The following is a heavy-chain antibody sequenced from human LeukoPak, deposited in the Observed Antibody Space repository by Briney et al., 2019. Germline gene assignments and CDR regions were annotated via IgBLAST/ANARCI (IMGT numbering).Heavy chain of an antibody. V-gene: IGHV1-58*01. J-gene: IGHJ1*01. Sequence: SVKVSCKASGFTFTSSAVQWVRQARGQRLEWIGWIVVGSGNTNYAQKFQERVTITRDMSTSTAYMELSSLRSEDTAVYYCAASPFGELSSLDFQHWGQGTLVTVSS. CDR3: AASPFGELSSLDFQH. CDR2: IVVGSGNT. D-gene: IGHD3-10*01. CDR1: GFTFTSSA.